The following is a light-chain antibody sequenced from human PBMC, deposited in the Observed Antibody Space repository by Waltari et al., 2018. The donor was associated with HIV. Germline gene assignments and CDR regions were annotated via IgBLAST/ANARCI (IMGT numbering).Light chain of an antibody. CDR3: SSYAGSNNFNV. CDR2: EVS. J-gene: IGLJ1*01. CDR1: SSDVGGYNY. Sequence: QSALTQPPSASGSPGQSVTISCTGTSSDVGGYNYVSWYQQHPGKAPKLMIYEVSKGPSGVPDGFSGSKSGNTASLTVSGLQAEDEADYYCSSYAGSNNFNVFGTGTKVTVL. V-gene: IGLV2-8*01.